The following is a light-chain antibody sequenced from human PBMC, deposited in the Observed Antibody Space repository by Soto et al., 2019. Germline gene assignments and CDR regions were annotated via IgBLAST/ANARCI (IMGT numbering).Light chain of an antibody. Sequence: QTVVTQEPSFSVSPGGTVTLTCGLSSGSVSTSYYPSWYQQTPGQAPRTLIYSTNTRSSGVPDRFSGSILGNKAALTITGAKADDESDYYWVLYMGSGTVVFGGGTKLTVL. CDR1: SGSVSTSYY. V-gene: IGLV8-61*01. CDR3: VLYMGSGTVV. CDR2: STN. J-gene: IGLJ2*01.